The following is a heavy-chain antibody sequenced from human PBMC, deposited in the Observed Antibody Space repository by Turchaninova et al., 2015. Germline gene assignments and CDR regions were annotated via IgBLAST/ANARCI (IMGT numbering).Heavy chain of an antibody. J-gene: IGHJ3*01. V-gene: IGHV4-34*01. CDR3: ARSCSAGNCYSGV. D-gene: IGHD2-15*01. CDR1: GGSFSGYY. Sequence: QVQLQQWGAGLLKPSETLSLTCAVYGGSFSGYYWSWIRQPPGTGLDWVGEINHSGSTNYNPSLKSRVTISVDTSKKQFSLKLSSVTAADTAVYFCARSCSAGNCYSGVWGQGTMVTVSS. CDR2: INHSGST.